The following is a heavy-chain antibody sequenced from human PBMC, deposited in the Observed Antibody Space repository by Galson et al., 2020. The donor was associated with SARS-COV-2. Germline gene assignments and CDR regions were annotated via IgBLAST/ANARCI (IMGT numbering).Heavy chain of an antibody. CDR3: ARGNSPCVTIFGVLTGTCGRDV. D-gene: IGHD3-3*01. V-gene: IGHV4-61*02. J-gene: IGHJ6*02. CDR2: IYTSGNT. Sequence: SETLSLTCTVSGASISSGSYYWRWIRQPDGKGLEWIGRIYTSGNTNYNPPLWSQVTISVETSKNQFSLKLTSVTAADTAVYYCARGNSPCVTIFGVLTGTCGRDVWGQGTTVTVSS. CDR1: GASISSGSYY.